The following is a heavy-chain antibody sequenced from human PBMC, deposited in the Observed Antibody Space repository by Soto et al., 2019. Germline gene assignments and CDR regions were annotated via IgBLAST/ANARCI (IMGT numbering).Heavy chain of an antibody. J-gene: IGHJ4*02. CDR3: ARVPKGQLWTFDY. CDR1: GFTFSSYG. V-gene: IGHV3-30*03. D-gene: IGHD5-18*01. CDR2: ISYDGSNK. Sequence: GGSLRLSCAASGFTFSSYGMHWVRQAPGKGLEWVAVISYDGSNKYYADSVKGRFTISRENAKNSLYLQMNSLRAGDTAVYYCARVPKGQLWTFDYWGQGTLVTVS.